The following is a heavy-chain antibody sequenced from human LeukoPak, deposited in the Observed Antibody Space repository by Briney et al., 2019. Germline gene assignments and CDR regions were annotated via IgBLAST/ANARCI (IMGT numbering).Heavy chain of an antibody. J-gene: IGHJ6*03. CDR2: SYTSGST. CDR1: GGSISSYY. Sequence: SETLSLTCTVSGGSISSYYWSWIRQPAGKGLEWIGRSYTSGSTNYNPSLKSRVTMSVDTSKNQFSLKLSSVTAADTAVYYCAREDSSSWMGYYYYYMDVWGKGTTVTVSS. D-gene: IGHD6-13*01. CDR3: AREDSSSWMGYYYYYMDV. V-gene: IGHV4-4*07.